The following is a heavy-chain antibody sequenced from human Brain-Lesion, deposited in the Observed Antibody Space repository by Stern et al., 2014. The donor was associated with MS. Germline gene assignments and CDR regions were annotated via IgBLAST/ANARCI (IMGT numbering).Heavy chain of an antibody. CDR3: ARDPRRGGLSGYYHGLDV. D-gene: IGHD2/OR15-2a*01. J-gene: IGHJ6*02. V-gene: IGHV4-4*02. Sequence: QLQLQESGPGLVKPSGTLSLTCAISGASISNTQWWTWVRQSPGKGLEWIGEIYQSGSANYNPSLRSRVTISVDGSKNSFSLNLNSLTAADTAVYYCARDPRRGGLSGYYHGLDVWGPGTTVTVSS. CDR1: GASISNTQW. CDR2: IYQSGSA.